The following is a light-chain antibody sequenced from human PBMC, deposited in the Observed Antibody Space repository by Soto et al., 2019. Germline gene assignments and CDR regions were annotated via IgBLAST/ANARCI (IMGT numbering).Light chain of an antibody. CDR3: QQYGSSLLT. J-gene: IGKJ4*01. Sequence: EIVLTQCPGTLSLSPGERATLSCRASQSVSSSYLAWYQQKPGQAPRLLIYGASSRATGIPDRFSGSGSGTDFTLTISRLEPEDFAVYYCQQYGSSLLTFGGGTKVDI. CDR1: QSVSSSY. CDR2: GAS. V-gene: IGKV3-20*01.